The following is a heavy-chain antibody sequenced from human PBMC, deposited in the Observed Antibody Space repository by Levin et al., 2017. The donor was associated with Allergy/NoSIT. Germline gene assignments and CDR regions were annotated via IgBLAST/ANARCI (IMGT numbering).Heavy chain of an antibody. CDR1: GFNFKNYA. Sequence: GESLKISCAASGFNFKNYAMSWVRHVPVKGLEWISGISGSGGTANYADSVRERFSISRDNSKNELYLFMHNLRADDTAIYYCAKDLSSSRGWNYGDSWGQGIVVNVSS. D-gene: IGHD6-19*01. CDR2: ISGSGGTA. V-gene: IGHV3-23*01. J-gene: IGHJ4*02. CDR3: AKDLSSSRGWNYGDS.